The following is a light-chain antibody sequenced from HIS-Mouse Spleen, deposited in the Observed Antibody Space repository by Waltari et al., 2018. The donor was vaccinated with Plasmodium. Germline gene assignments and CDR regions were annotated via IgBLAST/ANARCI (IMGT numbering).Light chain of an antibody. CDR3: YSAADNNWV. CDR1: VLAKKY. CDR2: KDS. Sequence: SYELTQPSSVSVSPGQTARITCSGDVLAKKYARWFQQKPGQAPVLGIYKDSGRPSGIPGRFSCSSSGTTVTLTISGAQVEDEADYYCYSAADNNWVFGGGTKLTVL. J-gene: IGLJ3*02. V-gene: IGLV3-27*01.